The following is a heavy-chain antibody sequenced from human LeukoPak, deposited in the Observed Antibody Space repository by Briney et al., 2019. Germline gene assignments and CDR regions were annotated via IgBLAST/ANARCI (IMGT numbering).Heavy chain of an antibody. CDR2: INHSGST. V-gene: IGHV4-34*01. CDR3: AGAVVGATFDY. J-gene: IGHJ4*02. Sequence: PSETLSLTCAVYGGSFSGYYWSWIRQPPGKGLEWIGEINHSGSTNYNPSLKSRVTISVDTSKNQFSLKLSSVTAADTAVYYCAGAVVGATFDYWGQGTLVTVSS. D-gene: IGHD1-26*01. CDR1: GGSFSGYY.